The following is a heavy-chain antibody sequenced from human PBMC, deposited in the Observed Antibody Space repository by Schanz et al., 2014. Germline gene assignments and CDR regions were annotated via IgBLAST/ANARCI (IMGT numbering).Heavy chain of an antibody. Sequence: EMQLVESGGGLIQPGGSLRLSCAASGFTVTSYYMSWVRQAPGKGLEWVSYIGGSGSDTYYADSVRGRFTISRDNSKNMLYLQMNSLRADDTAVYYCAKKGGDYGSGSYQIIDDWGQGTLVTVSS. D-gene: IGHD3-10*01. CDR2: IGGSGSDT. J-gene: IGHJ4*02. CDR3: AKKGGDYGSGSYQIIDD. V-gene: IGHV3-23*04. CDR1: GFTVTSYY.